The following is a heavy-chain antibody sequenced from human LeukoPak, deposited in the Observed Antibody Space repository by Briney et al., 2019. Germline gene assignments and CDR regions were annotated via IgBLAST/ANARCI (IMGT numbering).Heavy chain of an antibody. CDR1: GGSISSYF. V-gene: IGHV4-59*01. CDR3: ARDRLQLQS. Sequence: PSETLSLTCTVSGGSISSYFWSWIRQPPGKGLEWIGYIYNSGSTNYNPSLKSRVTTSVDTSKNQFSLKLSSVTAADTAVYYCARDRLQLQSWGQGTLVTVSS. CDR2: IYNSGST. J-gene: IGHJ5*02. D-gene: IGHD1-1*01.